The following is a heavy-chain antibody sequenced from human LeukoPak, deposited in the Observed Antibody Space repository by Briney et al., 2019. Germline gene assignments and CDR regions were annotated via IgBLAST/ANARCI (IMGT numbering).Heavy chain of an antibody. CDR1: GFTVSSNY. CDR3: ARDMLGYCSGGSCYYGMDV. V-gene: IGHV3-53*01. Sequence: GGSLRLSCAASGFTVSSNYMSWVRQAPGKGLEWVSVIYSGGSTYYADSVKGRFTISRDNAKNSLYLQMNSLRAEDTAVYYCARDMLGYCSGGSCYYGMDVWGQGTTVTVSS. D-gene: IGHD2-15*01. J-gene: IGHJ6*02. CDR2: IYSGGST.